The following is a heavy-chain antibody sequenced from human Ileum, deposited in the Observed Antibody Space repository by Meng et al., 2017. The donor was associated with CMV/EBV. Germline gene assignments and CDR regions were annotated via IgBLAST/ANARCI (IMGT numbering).Heavy chain of an antibody. D-gene: IGHD2-2*03. Sequence: QVQVGQAGAEVKKAGASVKVSCKASGYTFTDYAITWVRQAPGQGLEWMGWISCYNSNTKYAQKFQGRVTMTTDTSTTTVYMELRNLRYDDTAVYYCVRDGYYPSRVFDYWGLGTLVTVSS. CDR2: ISCYNSNT. CDR3: VRDGYYPSRVFDY. V-gene: IGHV1-18*01. CDR1: GYTFTDYA. J-gene: IGHJ4*01.